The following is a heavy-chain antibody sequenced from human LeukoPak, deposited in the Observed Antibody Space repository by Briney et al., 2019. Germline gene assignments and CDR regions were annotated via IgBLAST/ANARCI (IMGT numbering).Heavy chain of an antibody. CDR1: GFTVSSNY. CDR2: IKYDGRET. V-gene: IGHV3-7*01. D-gene: IGHD5-12*01. J-gene: IGHJ4*02. CDR3: TRIWLEALRVPFDY. Sequence: GGSLRLSCAASGFTVSSNYMTWVRQAPGKGLEWLANIKYDGRETYYVDSVKGRFTISRDNAKNSLYLQMNSLRADDTAVYYCTRIWLEALRVPFDYWGQGTLVTVSS.